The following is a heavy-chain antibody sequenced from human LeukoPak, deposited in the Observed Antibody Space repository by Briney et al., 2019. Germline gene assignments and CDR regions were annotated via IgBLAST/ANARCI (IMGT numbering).Heavy chain of an antibody. CDR2: FYTSGST. D-gene: IGHD3-3*01. J-gene: IGHJ4*02. CDR1: GGSISSYC. V-gene: IGHV4-4*09. Sequence: SETLSLTCTVSGGSISSYCWSWVRQPPGKGLEWIWYFYTSGSTNYNPSLKSRVTMSVDTSKNQFSMELSSLTAADTAVYYCATSYDAKTGPYDLWGQGTLVTVSS. CDR3: ATSYDAKTGPYDL.